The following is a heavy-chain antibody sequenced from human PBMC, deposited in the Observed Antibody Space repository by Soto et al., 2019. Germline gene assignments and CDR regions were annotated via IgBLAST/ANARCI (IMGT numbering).Heavy chain of an antibody. V-gene: IGHV4-61*01. CDR3: ARAINFDFWSDSQSGYYFDY. Sequence: SETLSLTCTVSGGSVSSGSYYWSWIRQPPGKGLECIGYMSYRGTTNYNPSLKSRVTISTDTSKKQISLKLSSVTAADTAVYYCARAINFDFWSDSQSGYYFDYWGRGTLVTVSS. CDR1: GGSVSSGSYY. J-gene: IGHJ4*02. CDR2: MSYRGTT. D-gene: IGHD3-3*01.